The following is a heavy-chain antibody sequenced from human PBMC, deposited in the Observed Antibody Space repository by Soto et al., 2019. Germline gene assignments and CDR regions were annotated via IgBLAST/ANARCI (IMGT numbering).Heavy chain of an antibody. CDR3: TRSGSYYPARNWFGP. J-gene: IGHJ5*02. Sequence: QIELVQSGAEMKNPGASVKVSCKASGYTFTSYGISWVRQAPGQGLEGMGWFSGFNDDTNLAQRVQGRITWTKDTTTGIAYIELRSLKSDDTAVYYCTRSGSYYPARNWFGPWGQGTLITVSS. CDR1: GYTFTSYG. V-gene: IGHV1-18*01. D-gene: IGHD3-10*01. CDR2: FSGFNDDT.